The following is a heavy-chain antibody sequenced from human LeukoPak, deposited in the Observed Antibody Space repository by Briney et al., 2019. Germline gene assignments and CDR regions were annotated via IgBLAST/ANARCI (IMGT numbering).Heavy chain of an antibody. D-gene: IGHD2-21*01. CDR1: GFTFSNAW. J-gene: IGHJ3*02. CDR2: IKDKTDGGTT. CDR3: TTDRPDAYCGGDCYPSNAFDI. Sequence: PGGSLRLSFAVSGFTFSNAWMSWVRQAPGKGLEWVGRIKDKTDGGTTDYAAPVTGRFTISRDDSKNTLYLQMNSLKTEDTAVYYCTTDRPDAYCGGDCYPSNAFDIWGQGTMVTVSS. V-gene: IGHV3-15*01.